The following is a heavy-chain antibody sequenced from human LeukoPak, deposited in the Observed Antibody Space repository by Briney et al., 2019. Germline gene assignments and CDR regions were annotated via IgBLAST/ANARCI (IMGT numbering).Heavy chain of an antibody. V-gene: IGHV4-34*01. CDR3: ASQDWNFAYFDY. CDR1: GGSFSGYY. CDR2: INHSGSI. J-gene: IGHJ4*02. Sequence: SETLSLTCAVYGGSFSGYYWSWIRQPPGKGLEWIGEINHSGSINYNPSLKSRVTISIDTSKNQFSLKLTSVTAADTAVYYCASQDWNFAYFDYWSQGTLVTVSS. D-gene: IGHD1-7*01.